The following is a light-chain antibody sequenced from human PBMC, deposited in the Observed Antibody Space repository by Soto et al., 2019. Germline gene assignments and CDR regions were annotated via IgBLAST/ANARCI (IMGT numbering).Light chain of an antibody. Sequence: EIVLTQSAGTLSLSPGERATLSCRASQTVSRNYLAWYQQKPGQAPRLLIYGASSRATGIPDRFSGSGSGTDFTLTISSLQSEDFAVYYCQQYNLWPRTFGQGTKVDI. CDR2: GAS. CDR1: QTVSRNY. J-gene: IGKJ1*01. V-gene: IGKV3-20*01. CDR3: QQYNLWPRT.